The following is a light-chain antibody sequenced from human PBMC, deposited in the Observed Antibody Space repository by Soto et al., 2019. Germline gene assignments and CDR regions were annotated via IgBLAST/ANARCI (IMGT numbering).Light chain of an antibody. CDR1: QSVSSS. V-gene: IGKV3-15*01. CDR2: DTS. CDR3: QQYVHWPPGA. Sequence: EIVVTQSPATLSVSPGERVTLSCRASQSVSSSLAWYQQRPGQAPRLLIYDTSTRAAGIAARFSGSGSGTEFTLTISSLQSEDFAVYYCQQYVHWPPGAFGQGTTVEIK. J-gene: IGKJ1*01.